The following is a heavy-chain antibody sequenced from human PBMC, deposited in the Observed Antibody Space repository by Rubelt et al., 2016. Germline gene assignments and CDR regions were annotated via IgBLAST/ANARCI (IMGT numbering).Heavy chain of an antibody. Sequence: LEWMGRIIPILGIANYAQKFQGRVTITADKSTSTAYMELSSLRSEDTAVYYCARRYYYGSGSRFDYWGQGTLVTVSS. CDR2: IIPILGIA. V-gene: IGHV1-69*02. CDR3: ARRYYYGSGSRFDY. D-gene: IGHD3-10*01. J-gene: IGHJ4*02.